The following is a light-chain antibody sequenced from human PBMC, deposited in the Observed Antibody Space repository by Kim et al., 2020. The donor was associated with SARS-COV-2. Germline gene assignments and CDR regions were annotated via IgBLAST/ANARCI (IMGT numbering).Light chain of an antibody. CDR2: GAS. CDR3: QPTNDFPRT. V-gene: IGKV1-12*01. Sequence: DIQMTQSPSSVSASVGDRVTITCRASQDISNWLAWYRKKPGKAPELLIYGASNLYSGVPSRFSGSGSGTDFTLTITNLQPEDFATFYCQPTNDFPRTFGQGTKLEI. CDR1: QDISNW. J-gene: IGKJ2*02.